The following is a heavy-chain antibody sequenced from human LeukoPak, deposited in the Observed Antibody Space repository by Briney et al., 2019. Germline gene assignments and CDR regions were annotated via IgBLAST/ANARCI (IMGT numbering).Heavy chain of an antibody. CDR1: GGSISSSNAY. CDR2: IYYSKNT. CDR3: ASPRGFSYGYFDD. D-gene: IGHD5-18*01. Sequence: SETLSLTCTVSGGSISSSNAYWGWIRQPPGKGLEWIGSIYYSKNTYYNPSLKSRVTVSADTSKNQFSLTLGSVSATDTAVYYCASPRGFSYGYFDDWGQGTLVTVSS. J-gene: IGHJ4*02. V-gene: IGHV4-39*01.